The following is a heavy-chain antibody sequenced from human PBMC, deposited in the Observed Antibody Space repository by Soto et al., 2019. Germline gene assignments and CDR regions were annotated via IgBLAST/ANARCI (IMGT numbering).Heavy chain of an antibody. CDR1: GGSFSGYY. D-gene: IGHD4-17*01. V-gene: IGHV4-34*01. J-gene: IGHJ6*03. CDR2: INHSGST. CDR3: ARGPAAPTHDYGDYASFYYYYYMDV. Sequence: SETLSLTCAVYGGSFSGYYWSWIRQPPGKGLEWIGEINHSGSTNYNPSLKSRVTISVDTSKNQFSLKLSSVTAADTAVYYCARGPAAPTHDYGDYASFYYYYYMDVWGKGTTVTVSS.